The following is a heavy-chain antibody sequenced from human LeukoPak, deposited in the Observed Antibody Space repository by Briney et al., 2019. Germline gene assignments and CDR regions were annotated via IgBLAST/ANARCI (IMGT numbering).Heavy chain of an antibody. CDR2: ISTNGDST. J-gene: IGHJ4*02. CDR3: ARDGAWGGYSRPDQ. CDR1: GFTFSTYA. V-gene: IGHV3-64*02. D-gene: IGHD2-15*01. Sequence: GGSLRLSCAASGFTFSTYAMHWVRQAPGKGLEYVSAISTNGDSTYYADSVKGRFTISRDNSKNTLFLQMGSLRADDMAVYYCARDGAWGGYSRPDQWGQGTLVTVSS.